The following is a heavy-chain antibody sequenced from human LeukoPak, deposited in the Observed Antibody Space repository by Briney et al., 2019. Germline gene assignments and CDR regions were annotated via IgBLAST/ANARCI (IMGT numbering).Heavy chain of an antibody. J-gene: IGHJ4*02. V-gene: IGHV3-30*18. Sequence: GGTLRLSCAASGFTFSSHGMNWVRQAPGKGLEWVAVISYDGSNKYYADSVKGRFTISRDNSKNTLYLQMNSLRAEDTAVYYCAKGPYYFDYWGQGTLVTVSS. CDR2: ISYDGSNK. CDR1: GFTFSSHG. CDR3: AKGPYYFDY.